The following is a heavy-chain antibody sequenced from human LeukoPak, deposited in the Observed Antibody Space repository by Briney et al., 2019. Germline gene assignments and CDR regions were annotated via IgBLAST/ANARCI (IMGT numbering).Heavy chain of an antibody. J-gene: IGHJ3*02. V-gene: IGHV3-30-3*01. CDR3: ARVGGTMIGDAFDI. CDR2: ISYDGSNK. CDR1: GFTFSSYA. D-gene: IGHD3-10*02. Sequence: PGRSLRLSCAASGFTFSSYAMHWVRQAPGKGLEWVAVISYDGSNKYYADSVKGRFTISRDNAKNSLYLQMNSLRAEDTAVYYCARVGGTMIGDAFDIWGQGTMVTVSS.